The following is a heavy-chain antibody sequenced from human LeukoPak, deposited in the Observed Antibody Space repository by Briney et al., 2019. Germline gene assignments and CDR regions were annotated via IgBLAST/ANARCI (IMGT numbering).Heavy chain of an antibody. Sequence: KPSETLSLTCSVSGDSISSHYWSWIRQPPGKGLEWIGNIYYSGSTNCNPSLKSRVTISVDTSKNQFSLKLNSVTATDTTVYYCARHNLYGDYFDYWDQGTLVTVSS. CDR1: GDSISSHY. V-gene: IGHV4-59*08. CDR2: IYYSGST. J-gene: IGHJ4*02. CDR3: ARHNLYGDYFDY. D-gene: IGHD4-17*01.